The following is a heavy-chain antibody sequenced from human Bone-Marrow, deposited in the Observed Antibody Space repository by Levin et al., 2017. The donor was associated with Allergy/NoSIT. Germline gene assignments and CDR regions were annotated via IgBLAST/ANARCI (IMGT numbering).Heavy chain of an antibody. CDR2: IYYNGDT. Sequence: SETLSLTCTVSGASISSNSYYWGWIRQTPGKGLEWLGSIYYNGDTYYNPSLKSRLAISLDTSKKQFSLRLSSVTAAATAVYYCARNMVGYYDSSVVGAASPEYYFDYWGQGTLVTVSS. D-gene: IGHD3-9*01. J-gene: IGHJ4*01. CDR3: ARNMVGYYDSSVVGAASPEYYFDY. V-gene: IGHV4-39*07. CDR1: GASISSNSYY.